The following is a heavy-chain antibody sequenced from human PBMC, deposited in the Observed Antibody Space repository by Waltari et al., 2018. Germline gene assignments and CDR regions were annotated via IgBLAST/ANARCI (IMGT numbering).Heavy chain of an antibody. CDR2: IRSKTDGGAP. Sequence: EVQLAESGGGLVQPGRSLRLSCTASGFNLGDYAMTWVRQVPGYVLEGVGYIRSKTDGGAPEYSASVKGRFTISRDDSKSVAYLQMNSLRTEDTALYYCTRADGMTDLDYWGQGALVTVSS. J-gene: IGHJ4*02. V-gene: IGHV3-49*04. CDR1: GFNLGDYA. CDR3: TRADGMTDLDY.